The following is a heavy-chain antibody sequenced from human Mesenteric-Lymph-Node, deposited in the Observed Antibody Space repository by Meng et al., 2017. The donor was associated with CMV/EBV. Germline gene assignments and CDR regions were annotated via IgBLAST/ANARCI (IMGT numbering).Heavy chain of an antibody. CDR1: GGSISSGGFY. CDR2: IYHSGST. D-gene: IGHD2/OR15-2a*01. Sequence: VYGGSISSGGFYWNWLRQHPGKGLEWIGYIYHSGSTYYNPSLKSRVSISVDTSKNQFSLRLSSVTAADTAVYYCARGLSTLDWFDPWGQGTLVTVSS. J-gene: IGHJ5*02. CDR3: ARGLSTLDWFDP. V-gene: IGHV4-31*02.